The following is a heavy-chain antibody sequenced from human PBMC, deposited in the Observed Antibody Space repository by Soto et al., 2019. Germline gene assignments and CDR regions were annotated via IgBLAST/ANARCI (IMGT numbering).Heavy chain of an antibody. V-gene: IGHV3-73*01. CDR3: ARLDAPGDRAFGI. J-gene: IGHJ3*02. Sequence: EVQLVESGGGLVQPGGSLKLSCAASGFTFSGSVIHWVRQASGKGLEWVARIRDKGNNYATAYAASVKGRFTISRDDSKNTAFLQMNSLSTEDTAVYYCARLDAPGDRAFGIWGQGTMVTVSS. CDR1: GFTFSGSV. CDR2: IRDKGNNYAT.